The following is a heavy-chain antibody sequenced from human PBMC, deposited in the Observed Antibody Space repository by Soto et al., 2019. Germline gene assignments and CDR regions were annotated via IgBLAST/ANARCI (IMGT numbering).Heavy chain of an antibody. J-gene: IGHJ4*02. CDR1: GYSFTSYW. V-gene: IGHV5-51*03. CDR2: IYPGDSDT. D-gene: IGHD3-22*01. CDR3: ARSDYYDSSGYPGFDY. Sequence: EVQLVQSGAEVKKPGESLKISCKGSGYSFTSYWIGWVRQMPGKGLEWMGIIYPGDSDTRYSPSFQGQVTISADKSISTAYLQWSSLKASDTAMYYCARSDYYDSSGYPGFDYWGQGTLVTVSS.